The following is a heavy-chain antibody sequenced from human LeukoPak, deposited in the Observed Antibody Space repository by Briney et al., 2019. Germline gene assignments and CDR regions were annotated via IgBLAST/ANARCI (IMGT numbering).Heavy chain of an antibody. CDR1: GFTFSSYG. CDR2: TRYDGSKK. CDR3: AKDPGGETLPDY. J-gene: IGHJ4*02. D-gene: IGHD1-26*01. V-gene: IGHV3-30*02. Sequence: GGSLRLSCAASGFTFSSYGMYWVRQGPGKGLEWVAFTRYDGSKKNYADFVEGRFTISRDNSKNTLYLQMDSLRAEDTAVYYCAKDPGGETLPDYWGQGTLVTVSS.